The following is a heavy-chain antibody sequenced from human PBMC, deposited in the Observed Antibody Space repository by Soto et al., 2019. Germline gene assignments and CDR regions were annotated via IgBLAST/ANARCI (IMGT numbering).Heavy chain of an antibody. J-gene: IGHJ6*02. CDR3: ARDRGSGSYSGLYYYYYGMDV. Sequence: GGSLRLSCAASGFTFSSYSMNWVRQAPGKGLEWVSSISSSSSYIYYADSVKGRFTISRDNAKNSLYLQMNSLRAEDTAVYYCARDRGSGSYSGLYYYYYGMDVWGQGTTVTVSS. CDR2: ISSSSSYI. V-gene: IGHV3-21*01. CDR1: GFTFSSYS. D-gene: IGHD1-26*01.